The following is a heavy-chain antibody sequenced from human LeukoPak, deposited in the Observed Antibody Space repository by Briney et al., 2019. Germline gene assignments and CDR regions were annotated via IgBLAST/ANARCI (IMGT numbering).Heavy chain of an antibody. CDR2: MNPNSGNT. CDR1: GYTFTSYD. Sequence: GASVKVSCKASGYTFTSYDINWVRQATGQGLEWMGWMNPNSGNTGCAQKFQGRVTMTRNTSISTAYMELSSLRSEDTAVYYCARYCSGGSCHTRTAEYFQHWGQGTLVTVSS. CDR3: ARYCSGGSCHTRTAEYFQH. D-gene: IGHD2-15*01. V-gene: IGHV1-8*01. J-gene: IGHJ1*01.